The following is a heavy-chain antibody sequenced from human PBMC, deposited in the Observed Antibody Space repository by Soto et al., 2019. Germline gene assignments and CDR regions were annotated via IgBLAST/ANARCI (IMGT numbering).Heavy chain of an antibody. Sequence: EVQLVESGGGLVQPGGSLRLSCAASGFIFKSYAMHWVRQPAGKGLEWVSGINTAGDTYYPASVRGRFTISRENARNSLYCQVNGVKAGDTAVYSCARGGFCRISGCYGFDPWGQEPLVTFPS. D-gene: IGHD2-2*01. J-gene: IGHJ5*02. CDR1: GFIFKSYA. V-gene: IGHV3-13*01. CDR3: ARGGFCRISGCYGFDP. CDR2: INTAGDT.